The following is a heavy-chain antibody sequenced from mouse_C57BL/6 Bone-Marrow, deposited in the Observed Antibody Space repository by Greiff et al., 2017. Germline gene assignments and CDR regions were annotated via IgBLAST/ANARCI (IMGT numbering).Heavy chain of an antibody. Sequence: EVKLVESGGGLVKPGGSLKLSCAASGFTFSSYTMSWVRQTPEKRLEWVATISGGGGNPYYPDSVTGRFTIARANAKTTLYLQMSSLRSEDTALYYCARPYYDYDWTWFAYWGQGTLVTVSA. D-gene: IGHD2-4*01. J-gene: IGHJ3*01. CDR2: ISGGGGNP. CDR3: ARPYYDYDWTWFAY. CDR1: GFTFSSYT. V-gene: IGHV5-9*01.